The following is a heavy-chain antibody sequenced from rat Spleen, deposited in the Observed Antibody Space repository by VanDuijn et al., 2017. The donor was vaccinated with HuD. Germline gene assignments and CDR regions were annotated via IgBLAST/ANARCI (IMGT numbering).Heavy chain of an antibody. Sequence: EVQLVESGGGLVQPGRSLKLSCAASGFTFSNYDMAWVRQAPTKGLEWVASISPSGGSTYYRDSVKGRFTVSRDNAKSTLYLQMDSLRSEDTATYYCARLYYSGYYFDYWGQGVMVTVSS. V-gene: IGHV5-25*01. CDR3: ARLYYSGYYFDY. CDR2: ISPSGGST. J-gene: IGHJ2*01. CDR1: GFTFSNYD. D-gene: IGHD1-1*01.